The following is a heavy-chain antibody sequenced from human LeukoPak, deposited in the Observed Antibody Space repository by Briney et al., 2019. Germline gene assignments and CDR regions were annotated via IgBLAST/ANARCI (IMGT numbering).Heavy chain of an antibody. CDR3: ARASYGDYYYYMDV. Sequence: PGGSLRLSCAASGFTFSSYWMHWVRQAPGKGLVWVSRINSDGSSTSYADSVKGRFTISRDNAKNTLYLQMNSLRAEDTAVYYCARASYGDYYYYMDVWGKGTTVTVSS. D-gene: IGHD4-17*01. J-gene: IGHJ6*03. CDR2: INSDGSST. V-gene: IGHV3-74*01. CDR1: GFTFSSYW.